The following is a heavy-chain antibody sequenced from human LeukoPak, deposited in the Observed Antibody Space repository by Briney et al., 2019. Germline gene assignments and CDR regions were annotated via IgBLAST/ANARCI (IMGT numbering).Heavy chain of an antibody. CDR3: ASSWIGDIVVVPAALGYFQH. V-gene: IGHV4-59*01. J-gene: IGHJ1*01. Sequence: SETLSLTCTVSGGSISSYYWSWIRQPPGKGLEWIGYIYYSGSTNYNPSLKSRVTISVDTSKNQFSLRLSSVTAADTAVYYCASSWIGDIVVVPAALGYFQHWGQGTLVTVSS. D-gene: IGHD2-2*01. CDR2: IYYSGST. CDR1: GGSISSYY.